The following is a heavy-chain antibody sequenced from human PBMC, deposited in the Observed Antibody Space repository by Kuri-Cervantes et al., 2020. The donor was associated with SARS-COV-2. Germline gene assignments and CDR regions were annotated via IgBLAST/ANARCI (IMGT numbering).Heavy chain of an antibody. V-gene: IGHV3-30*02. CDR2: IRYDGSNK. CDR3: AKDLGGYDRGAFDI. D-gene: IGHD5-12*01. J-gene: IGHJ3*02. Sequence: GESLKISCAASGFTFSSYDMHWVRQAPGKGLEWVAFIRYDGSNKYYADSVKGRFTISRDNSKNTLYLQMNSLRAEDTAVYYCAKDLGGYDRGAFDIWGQGTMVTVSS. CDR1: GFTFSSYD.